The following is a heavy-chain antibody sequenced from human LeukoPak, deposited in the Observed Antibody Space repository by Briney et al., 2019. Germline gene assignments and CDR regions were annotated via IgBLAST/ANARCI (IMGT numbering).Heavy chain of an antibody. CDR1: GGSISTSNYY. CDR3: ARDLARRTCSGGSCYSPVAFDI. D-gene: IGHD2-15*01. V-gene: IGHV4-39*07. CDR2: IFYSGST. Sequence: PSETLSLTCTVSGGSISTSNYYWGWIRQPPGKGLEWIGNIFYSGSTNYNPSLKSRVTISVDTSKNQSSLKLSSVTAADTAVYYCARDLARRTCSGGSCYSPVAFDIWGQGTMVTVSS. J-gene: IGHJ3*02.